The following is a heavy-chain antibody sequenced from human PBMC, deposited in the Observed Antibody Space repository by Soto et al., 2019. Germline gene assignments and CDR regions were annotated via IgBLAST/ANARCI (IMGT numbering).Heavy chain of an antibody. CDR3: AREKSGYYDY. Sequence: ESSVKALCKAFGYNFRSYALHLVPHAPGQRLEWMGWINAGNGNTKYSQKFQGRVTITRDTSASTAYMELSSLRSEDTAVYYCAREKSGYYDYWGQGTLVTV. J-gene: IGHJ4*02. CDR2: INAGNGNT. CDR1: GYNFRSYA. D-gene: IGHD3-3*01. V-gene: IGHV1-3*01.